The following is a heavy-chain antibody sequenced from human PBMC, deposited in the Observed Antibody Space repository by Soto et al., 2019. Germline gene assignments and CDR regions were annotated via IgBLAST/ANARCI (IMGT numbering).Heavy chain of an antibody. CDR2: ISSSSSYI. D-gene: IGHD5-18*01. CDR1: GFTFSSYS. CDR3: ARVLGGYSYGPCDY. Sequence: EVQLVESGGGLVKPGGSLRLSCAASGFTFSSYSMNWVRQAPGKGLEWVSSISSSSSYIYYADSVKGRFTISRDNAKNSLYLQRNSLRAEDTAVYYCARVLGGYSYGPCDYWGQGTLVTVSS. J-gene: IGHJ4*02. V-gene: IGHV3-21*01.